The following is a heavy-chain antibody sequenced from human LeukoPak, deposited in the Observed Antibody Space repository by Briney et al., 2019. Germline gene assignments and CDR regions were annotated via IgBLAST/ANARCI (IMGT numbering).Heavy chain of an antibody. CDR3: ARGGYNWNDLDY. CDR2: ISRSGSTI. CDR1: GITFSSYE. J-gene: IGHJ4*02. Sequence: GGSLRLSCAASGITFSSYEMNWVRQAPGKGLEWVSYISRSGSTIYYADSVKGRFTISRGNAKNSLYLQMNSLRAEDTAVYYCARGGYNWNDLDYWGQGTLVTVSS. D-gene: IGHD1-1*01. V-gene: IGHV3-48*03.